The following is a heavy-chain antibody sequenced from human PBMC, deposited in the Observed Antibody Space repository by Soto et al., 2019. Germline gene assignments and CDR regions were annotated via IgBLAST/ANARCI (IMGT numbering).Heavy chain of an antibody. CDR3: ARDDYGANSGAFDI. J-gene: IGHJ3*02. V-gene: IGHV4-31*03. D-gene: IGHD4-17*01. CDR2: IYFSGST. Sequence: QVQLQESGPGLVKPSQTLSLTCTVSGGSISSGDYYWSWIRQHPGKGLEWIGYIYFSGSTHYNPSLKSRLTISINTSKNQFSLKLSSVTAADTAVYYCARDDYGANSGAFDIWGQGTMVTVSS. CDR1: GGSISSGDYY.